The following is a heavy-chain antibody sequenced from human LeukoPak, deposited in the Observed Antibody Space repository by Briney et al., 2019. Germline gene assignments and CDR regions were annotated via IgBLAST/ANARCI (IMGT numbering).Heavy chain of an antibody. CDR2: INAGNGNT. J-gene: IGHJ4*02. Sequence: ASVTVSFTASGYTFTIYAMHWVRQAPGQRLEWMGWINAGNGNTKYSQKFQGRVTITRDTSASTAYMDLSSLRSEDTAVYYCARGEKMAAAGDFDYWGQGTLVTVSS. V-gene: IGHV1-3*01. D-gene: IGHD6-13*01. CDR3: ARGEKMAAAGDFDY. CDR1: GYTFTIYA.